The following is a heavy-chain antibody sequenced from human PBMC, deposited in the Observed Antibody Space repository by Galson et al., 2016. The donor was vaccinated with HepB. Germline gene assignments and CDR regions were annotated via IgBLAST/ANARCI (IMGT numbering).Heavy chain of an antibody. CDR1: GFNFRSYG. CDR3: ARDPSGLGAIFGVVKPPDY. V-gene: IGHV3-33*01. D-gene: IGHD3-3*01. J-gene: IGHJ4*02. CDR2: LWYDGSHK. Sequence: SLRLSCAASGFNFRSYGMHWVRQTPGKGLEWVAGLWYDGSHKNYADSVKGRFTISRDDSKNTLYPQMNSLRAEDTALYYCARDPSGLGAIFGVVKPPDYWGQGSLVTVSS.